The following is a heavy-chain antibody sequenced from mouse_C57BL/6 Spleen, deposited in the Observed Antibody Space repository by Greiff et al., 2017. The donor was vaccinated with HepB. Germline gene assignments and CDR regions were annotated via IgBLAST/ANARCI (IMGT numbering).Heavy chain of an antibody. D-gene: IGHD1-1*01. J-gene: IGHJ4*01. CDR3: ARDITTVVAPEDY. CDR2: INPSNGGT. Sequence: VQLKQPGTELVKPGASVKLSCKASGYTFTSYWMHWVKQRPGQGLEWIGNINPSNGGTNYNEKFKSKATLTVDKSSSTAYMQLSSLTSEDSAVYYCARDITTVVAPEDYWGQGTSVTVSS. CDR1: GYTFTSYW. V-gene: IGHV1-53*01.